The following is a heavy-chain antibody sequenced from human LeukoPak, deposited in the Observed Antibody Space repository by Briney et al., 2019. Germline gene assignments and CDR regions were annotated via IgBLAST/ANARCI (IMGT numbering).Heavy chain of an antibody. Sequence: PGGSLRLSCAASEFTFSNFAMSWVRQAPGKGLEWVSTISGSGDNTYYADSVKGRFTISRDNSKNTLSLHMNTLRAEDTAVYYCAKVDSYNSGWLDYWGQGTLVTVSS. CDR3: AKVDSYNSGWLDY. J-gene: IGHJ4*02. CDR1: EFTFSNFA. V-gene: IGHV3-23*01. D-gene: IGHD6-19*01. CDR2: ISGSGDNT.